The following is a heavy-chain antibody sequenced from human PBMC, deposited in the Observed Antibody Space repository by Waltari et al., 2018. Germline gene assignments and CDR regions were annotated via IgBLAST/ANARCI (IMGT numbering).Heavy chain of an antibody. V-gene: IGHV1-8*03. D-gene: IGHD5-12*01. Sequence: QVQLVQSGAEVKKPGASVKVSCKASGYTFTSYDINWVRQATGQGLEWMGWMNPNSGNTGYEQKCQGRVTITRNTSISTAYMELSSLRSEDTAVYYCARVGERRDGYNYGYWGQGTLVTVSS. CDR1: GYTFTSYD. CDR3: ARVGERRDGYNYGY. J-gene: IGHJ4*02. CDR2: MNPNSGNT.